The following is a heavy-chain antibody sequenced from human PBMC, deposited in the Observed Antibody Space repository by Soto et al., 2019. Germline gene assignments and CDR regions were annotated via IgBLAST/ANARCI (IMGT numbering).Heavy chain of an antibody. CDR1: GGSIRSTTYY. V-gene: IGHV4-39*01. D-gene: IGHD1-1*01. CDR2: IYYSGTT. Sequence: PSETLSLTCTVSGGSIRSTTYYWAWIRQPPGKGLEWIASIYYSGTTYYHPSLKSRVTTSVDTPKNQVSLKLSSVTAADTAVYYCVRHWSSSGNNWFAPWGQGTQVTVSA. CDR3: VRHWSSSGNNWFAP. J-gene: IGHJ5*02.